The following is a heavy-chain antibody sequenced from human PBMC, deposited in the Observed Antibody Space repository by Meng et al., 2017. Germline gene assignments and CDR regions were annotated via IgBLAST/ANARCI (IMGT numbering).Heavy chain of an antibody. CDR1: GYTFTSYG. Sequence: ASVKVSCKASGYTFTSYGISWVRQAPGQGLEWMGWISAYNGNTNYAQKLQGRVTMTTDTSTSTAYMELRSLRSDDTAVYYCARELTTVTDHYGNDAFDIWGQGTMVTVSS. D-gene: IGHD4-17*01. V-gene: IGHV1-18*01. CDR3: ARELTTVTDHYGNDAFDI. J-gene: IGHJ3*02. CDR2: ISAYNGNT.